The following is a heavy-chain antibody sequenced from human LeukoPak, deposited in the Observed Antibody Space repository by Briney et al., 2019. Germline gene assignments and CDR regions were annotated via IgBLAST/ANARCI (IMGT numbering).Heavy chain of an antibody. Sequence: GGSLRLSCAASGFTFSSYSMNWVRQAPGKGLEWVSYISSSSSTIYYADSVKGRFTISRDNAKNSLYLQMNSLRAEDTAVYYCAILSSTSIIGGDWFDPWGQGTLVTVSS. D-gene: IGHD2-2*01. CDR3: AILSSTSIIGGDWFDP. V-gene: IGHV3-48*01. CDR2: ISSSSSTI. CDR1: GFTFSSYS. J-gene: IGHJ5*02.